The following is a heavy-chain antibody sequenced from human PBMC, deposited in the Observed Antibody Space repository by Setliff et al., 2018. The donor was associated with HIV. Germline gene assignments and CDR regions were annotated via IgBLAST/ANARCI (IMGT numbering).Heavy chain of an antibody. J-gene: IGHJ4*02. Sequence: GASVKVSCKASGDTFRSHAISWVRQAPGQGLEWMGGIIPIIATTNYAQKFQDRVTITADELTNTAYMDVSSLRSEDTAVYYCVRNGPHGSGWYNYFDFWGQGTLVTVSS. D-gene: IGHD6-19*01. CDR1: GDTFRSHA. CDR2: IIPIIATT. CDR3: VRNGPHGSGWYNYFDF. V-gene: IGHV1-69*13.